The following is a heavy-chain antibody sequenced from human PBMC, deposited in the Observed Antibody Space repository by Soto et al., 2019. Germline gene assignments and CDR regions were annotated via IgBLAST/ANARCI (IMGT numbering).Heavy chain of an antibody. Sequence: EVQLVESGGGLVQPGESLRLSCAASGFTVSNYHMTWVRQAPGKGLEWVSAVYADGATSHADSVKDRFTVSRDNSRNTLNLQMSGLGAEDTAVYYCARSGGGLDYWGQGTLVTVSS. CDR1: GFTVSNYH. CDR3: ARSGGGLDY. J-gene: IGHJ4*02. V-gene: IGHV3-66*01. D-gene: IGHD3-10*01. CDR2: VYADGAT.